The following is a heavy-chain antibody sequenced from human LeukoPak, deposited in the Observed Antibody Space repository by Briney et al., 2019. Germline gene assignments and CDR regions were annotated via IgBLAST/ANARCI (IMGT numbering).Heavy chain of an antibody. J-gene: IGHJ4*02. D-gene: IGHD3-3*01. Sequence: GGSLRLSCAASGLTFNSYVMRWVRQSPGMRLEWLSTLSGSGGSSYYANSVRGRFTISRDNSKNTLFLQMNNLRAEDTAVYYCAKDPHVGTSGYYQYYFDYWGQGTLVTVSS. CDR1: GLTFNSYV. CDR3: AKDPHVGTSGYYQYYFDY. CDR2: LSGSGGSS. V-gene: IGHV3-23*01.